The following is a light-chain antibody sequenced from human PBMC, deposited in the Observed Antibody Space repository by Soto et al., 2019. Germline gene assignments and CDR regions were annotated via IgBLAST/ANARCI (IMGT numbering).Light chain of an antibody. J-gene: IGKJ4*01. V-gene: IGKV3-20*01. CDR3: QQYNSSSLT. Sequence: EIELTQSPCSLSSSPGERATLSCRASQSISSSSLAWYQQKPGQAPRLLIHDASTMASGVPARFSGSGSGTEFILTINSVESDDFAVYYCQQYNSSSLTFGGGTKVDIK. CDR1: QSISSSS. CDR2: DAS.